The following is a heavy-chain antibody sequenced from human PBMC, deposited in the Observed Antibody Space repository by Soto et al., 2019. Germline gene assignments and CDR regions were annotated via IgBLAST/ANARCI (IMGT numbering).Heavy chain of an antibody. J-gene: IGHJ6*02. CDR2: INPNSGGT. D-gene: IGHD6-19*01. CDR3: AREVAVAGTHLNYYYYGMDV. CDR1: GYTFTGYY. V-gene: IGHV1-2*04. Sequence: ASVKVSCKASGYTFTGYYMHWVRQAPGQGLEWMGWINPNSGGTNYAQKFQGWVTMTRDTSISTAYMELCRLRSDDTAVYYCAREVAVAGTHLNYYYYGMDVWGQGTTVTSP.